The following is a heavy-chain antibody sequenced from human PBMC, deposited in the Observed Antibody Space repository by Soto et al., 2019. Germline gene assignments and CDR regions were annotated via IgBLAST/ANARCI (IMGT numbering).Heavy chain of an antibody. Sequence: QVQLVQSGAEVKKPGASVKVSCKASGYTFTSYYMHWVRQAPGQGLEWMAIINPTDGSTRYAQKFQGRVRVTRDTSTSTVYMDLSSLRSEDTAVYYCAREEAISSSFEYWGQGTLVTVSS. D-gene: IGHD6-6*01. V-gene: IGHV1-46*01. CDR2: INPTDGST. J-gene: IGHJ4*02. CDR1: GYTFTSYY. CDR3: AREEAISSSFEY.